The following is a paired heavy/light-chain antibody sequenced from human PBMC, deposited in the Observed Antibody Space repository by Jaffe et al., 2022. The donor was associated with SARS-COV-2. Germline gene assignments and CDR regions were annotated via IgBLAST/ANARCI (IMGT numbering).Heavy chain of an antibody. CDR1: GYIFTDYY. D-gene: IGHD3-10*01. J-gene: IGHJ4*02. CDR2: INPSSGTI. CDR3: ARNFHSNSGTVPEY. Sequence: QVQLVQSGAEVKKPGASVKVSCKASGYIFTDYYIHWVRQAPGQGLEWMGVINPSSGTIAYAQNFQGRITMTRDTSATTVYVELSSLRPEDTAVYYCARNFHSNSGTVPEYWGQGTLVIVSS. V-gene: IGHV1-46*01.
Light chain of an antibody. CDR1: QSISSS. CDR2: QAS. V-gene: IGKV1-5*03. Sequence: DIQMTQSPSTLSGSIGDRVSISCRASQSISSSLAWFQQKPGKAPKLLIYQASSLESGVPSRFSGSGSGTEFTLTISSLQPDDFATYYCQQYRRYMTFGQGTKVDIK. CDR3: QQYRRYMT. J-gene: IGKJ1*01.